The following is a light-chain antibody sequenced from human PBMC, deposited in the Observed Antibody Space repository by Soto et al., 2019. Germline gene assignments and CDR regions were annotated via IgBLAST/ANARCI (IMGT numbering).Light chain of an antibody. V-gene: IGLV2-14*01. CDR2: GVT. CDR3: SSYTSASTLLYL. J-gene: IGLJ1*01. Sequence: QSALTQPASVSGSPGQSITISCTGTNSDVGGYNYVSWYQQHPGIAPKLLIYGVTNRPSGVSPRFSGSKSGNTASLTISGLQAEDEADYHCSSYTSASTLLYLFGTGTMVTVL. CDR1: NSDVGGYNY.